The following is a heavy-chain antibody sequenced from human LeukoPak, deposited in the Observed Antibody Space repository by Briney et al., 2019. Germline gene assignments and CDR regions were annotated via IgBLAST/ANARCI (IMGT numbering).Heavy chain of an antibody. D-gene: IGHD2-8*01. Sequence: SETLSLTYAVYGGSFSGYYWSWIRQPPGKGLEWIGEINHSGSTNYNPSLKSRVTISVDTSKNQFSLKLSSVTAADTAVYYCARGRGYCTNGVCYRYYYYMDVWGKGTTVTVSS. CDR1: GGSFSGYY. J-gene: IGHJ6*03. CDR3: ARGRGYCTNGVCYRYYYYMDV. CDR2: INHSGST. V-gene: IGHV4-34*01.